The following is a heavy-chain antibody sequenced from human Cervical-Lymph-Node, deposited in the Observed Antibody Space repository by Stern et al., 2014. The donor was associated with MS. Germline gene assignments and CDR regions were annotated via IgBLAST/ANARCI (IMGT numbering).Heavy chain of an antibody. Sequence: VQLQESGPGLVKPSETLSLTCSVSGGSISSYYWNWIRQPPGKGLEWIANVHYSGTTNYNPSLKSRVTILLEPSMHKISLNLTSVTAADTAVYYCAGSGTYYPDYWGQGILVTVSS. J-gene: IGHJ4*02. CDR3: AGSGTYYPDY. D-gene: IGHD3-3*01. CDR2: VHYSGTT. V-gene: IGHV4-59*08. CDR1: GGSISSYY.